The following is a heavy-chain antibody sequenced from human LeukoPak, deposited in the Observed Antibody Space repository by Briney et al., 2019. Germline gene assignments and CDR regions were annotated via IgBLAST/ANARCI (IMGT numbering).Heavy chain of an antibody. Sequence: PSETLSLTCAVYGGSFSGYYWSWIRQPPGKGLEWIGEINHSGSTNYNPSLKSRVTISVDTSKNQFSLKLSSVTAADTAVYYCASPGIAVAGTELGNYYFDYWGQGTLVTVSS. CDR2: INHSGST. CDR1: GGSFSGYY. V-gene: IGHV4-34*01. D-gene: IGHD6-19*01. J-gene: IGHJ4*02. CDR3: ASPGIAVAGTELGNYYFDY.